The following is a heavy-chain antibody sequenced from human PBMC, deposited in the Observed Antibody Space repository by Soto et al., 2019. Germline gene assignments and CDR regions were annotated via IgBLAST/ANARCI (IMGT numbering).Heavy chain of an antibody. D-gene: IGHD6-19*01. CDR3: ASRSSGWYYYGMDV. J-gene: IGHJ6*02. CDR2: IIPIFGTA. CDR1: GGTFSSYA. Sequence: QVQLVQSGAEVKKPGSSVKVSCKASGGTFSSYAISWVRQAPGQGLEWMGGIIPIFGTANYAQKFQGRVTXXAXEXXSTDYMELSSLRSEDTAVYYCASRSSGWYYYGMDVWGQGTTVTVSS. V-gene: IGHV1-69*12.